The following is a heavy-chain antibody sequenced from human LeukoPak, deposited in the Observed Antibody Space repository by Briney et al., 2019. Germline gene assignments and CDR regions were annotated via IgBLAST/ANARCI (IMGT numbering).Heavy chain of an antibody. V-gene: IGHV4-30-4*01. Sequence: PSQTLSLTCTVSSGSISSGDYYWSWIRQPPGKGLEWIGYIYYSGSTYYNPSLKSRVTISVDTSKNQFSLKLSSVTAADTAVYYCARGSYYYDSSGSKPRRYFDYWGQGTLVTVSS. CDR1: SGSISSGDYY. J-gene: IGHJ4*02. CDR2: IYYSGST. CDR3: ARGSYYYDSSGSKPRRYFDY. D-gene: IGHD3-22*01.